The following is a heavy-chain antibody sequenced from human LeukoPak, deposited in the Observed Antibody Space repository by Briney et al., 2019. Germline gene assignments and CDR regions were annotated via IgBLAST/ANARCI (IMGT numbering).Heavy chain of an antibody. Sequence: PGGSLRLSCAASGFTFSSYAMSWVRQAPGKGLEWVSGIRGSGDNTYYEDSVKGRFTISRDNSKNTLYVQVNSLGTEDTAAYYCAKGSYYDSSGSFYFDYWGQGTLVTVSS. J-gene: IGHJ4*02. CDR3: AKGSYYDSSGSFYFDY. CDR2: IRGSGDNT. D-gene: IGHD3-22*01. CDR1: GFTFSSYA. V-gene: IGHV3-23*01.